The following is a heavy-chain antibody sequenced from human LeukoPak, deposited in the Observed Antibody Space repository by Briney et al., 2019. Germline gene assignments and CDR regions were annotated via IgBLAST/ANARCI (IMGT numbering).Heavy chain of an antibody. Sequence: GGSLRLSCAASGFTFDDYAMHWVRQAPGKGLEWVSFIYSGGKTHSSDSVKGRFTISRDNSKNTLYLQMSSLRAEDTAIYYCARRAGEYSHPYDYWGQGTLVTVSS. D-gene: IGHD2-15*01. CDR3: ARRAGEYSHPYDY. CDR1: GFTFDDYA. V-gene: IGHV3-53*01. J-gene: IGHJ4*02. CDR2: IYSGGKT.